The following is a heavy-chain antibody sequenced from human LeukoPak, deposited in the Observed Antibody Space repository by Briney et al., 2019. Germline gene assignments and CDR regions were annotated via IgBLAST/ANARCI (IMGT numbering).Heavy chain of an antibody. J-gene: IGHJ4*02. V-gene: IGHV3-30*04. Sequence: GGSLRLSCAASAFTFSTYAMHWVRQVPGKGLEWVAVISSDGKKQYYADSVKGRFTVSRDNAKNSLYLQMNSLRAEDTAVYYCARAYGSGRYSSDYWGQGTLVTVSS. D-gene: IGHD3-10*01. CDR2: ISSDGKKQ. CDR3: ARAYGSGRYSSDY. CDR1: AFTFSTYA.